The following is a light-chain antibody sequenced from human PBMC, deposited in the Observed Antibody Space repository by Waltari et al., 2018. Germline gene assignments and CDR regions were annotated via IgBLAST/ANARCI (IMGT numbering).Light chain of an antibody. Sequence: QLVLTQSPSASASLGASVKLTCTPSSGHSRNVHAGQHQQPEKGPRYLMKVNSDGSHSKGDEIPDRFSGSSSGAVRYLTISSVQSEDEADYYCQTGGHGTWVFGGGTKLTVL. J-gene: IGLJ3*02. CDR3: QTGGHGTWV. CDR2: VNSDGSH. V-gene: IGLV4-69*01. CDR1: SGHSRNV.